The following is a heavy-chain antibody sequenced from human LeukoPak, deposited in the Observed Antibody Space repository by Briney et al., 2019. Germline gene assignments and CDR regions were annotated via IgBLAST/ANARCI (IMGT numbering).Heavy chain of an antibody. CDR3: ARAAYCGGDCYYYFDY. V-gene: IGHV4-59*01. Sequence: SETLSLTCTVSGGSISSYYWHWIRQPPGKGLEWIGYLYYSGNTYYNPSLKSRVTMSVDTSKNQFSLKLSSVTAADTAVYFCARAAYCGGDCYYYFDYWGQGTLDTVSS. D-gene: IGHD2-21*02. CDR1: GGSISSYY. CDR2: LYYSGNT. J-gene: IGHJ4*02.